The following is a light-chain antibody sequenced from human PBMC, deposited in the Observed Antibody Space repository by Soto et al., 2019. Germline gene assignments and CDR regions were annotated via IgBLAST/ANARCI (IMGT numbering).Light chain of an antibody. CDR1: QSVSSNY. Sequence: EIVLTQSPGTLSLSPGERVTLSCRASQSVSSNYLAWYQQKPGQAPRLLIYGASSRATGIPDRFSDSGSGTDFTLTISRLEPEDFAVYYCQQYDSSPYTFGQGTKLEIK. V-gene: IGKV3-20*01. J-gene: IGKJ2*01. CDR2: GAS. CDR3: QQYDSSPYT.